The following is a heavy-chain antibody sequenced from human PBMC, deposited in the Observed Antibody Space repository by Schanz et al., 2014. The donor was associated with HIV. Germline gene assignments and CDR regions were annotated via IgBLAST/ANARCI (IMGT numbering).Heavy chain of an antibody. V-gene: IGHV1-69*01. D-gene: IGHD4-17*01. CDR2: IIPMLGTA. CDR3: ARSRYGDYPYYFDY. J-gene: IGHJ4*02. Sequence: QVQLVQSGAEVKKPGTSVKLSCKASGDTFNSYALNWVRQAPGQGLEWMGGIIPMLGTANYAPKFQGRVSITADEFTNTADMDLSSLRSDDTAIYYCARSRYGDYPYYFDYGGQGTRVSVSS. CDR1: GDTFNSYA.